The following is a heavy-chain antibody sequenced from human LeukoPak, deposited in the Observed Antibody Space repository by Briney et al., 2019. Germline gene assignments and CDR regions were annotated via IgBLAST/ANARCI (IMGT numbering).Heavy chain of an antibody. CDR3: ARGQWLVRVYFDY. D-gene: IGHD6-19*01. J-gene: IGHJ4*02. Sequence: SETLSLTCAVSGYSISSVYYWGWIRQPPGKGLECIGSIYHSRSTYYNPSLKSRVTISVDTSKHQFSLKLNSVTAADTAVYYCARGQWLVRVYFDYWGQGTLVIVSS. CDR2: IYHSRST. CDR1: GYSISSVYY. V-gene: IGHV4-38-2*01.